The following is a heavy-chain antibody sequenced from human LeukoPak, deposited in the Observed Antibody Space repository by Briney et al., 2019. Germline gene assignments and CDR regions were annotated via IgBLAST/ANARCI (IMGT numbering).Heavy chain of an antibody. CDR2: IRYDGSNK. CDR3: AKDIWPWRERLYYFDY. V-gene: IGHV3-30*02. J-gene: IGHJ4*02. Sequence: PGGSLRLSCAASGFTFSSYGMHWVRQAPGKGLEWVAFIRYDGSNKYYADSVKGRFTISRDNSKNTLYVQMDSLRAEDTAVYYCAKDIWPWRERLYYFDYWGQGTLVTVSS. CDR1: GFTFSSYG. D-gene: IGHD4/OR15-4a*01.